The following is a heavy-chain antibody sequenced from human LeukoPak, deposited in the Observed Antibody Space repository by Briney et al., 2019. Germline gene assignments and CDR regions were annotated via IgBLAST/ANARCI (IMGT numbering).Heavy chain of an antibody. CDR1: GFTFSSYE. CDR2: ISSSSSYI. J-gene: IGHJ6*03. D-gene: IGHD1-1*01. V-gene: IGHV3-21*01. Sequence: GGSLRLSCAASGFTFSSYEMNWVRQAPGKGLEWVSSISSSSSYIHYADSVKGRFSISRDNAKNSLYLQMNSLRAEDTAAYYCAREGTGRYYYYYYVDVWGKGTTVTISS. CDR3: AREGTGRYYYYYYVDV.